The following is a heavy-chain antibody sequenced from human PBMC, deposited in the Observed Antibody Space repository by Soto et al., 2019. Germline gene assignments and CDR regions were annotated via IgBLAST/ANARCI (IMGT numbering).Heavy chain of an antibody. V-gene: IGHV3-33*01. Sequence: GGSLRLSCAASGFTFSSYGMHWVRQAPGKGLEWVAVIWYDGSNKYYADSVKGRFTISRDDSKNTPYLQMNSLKTEDTAVYYCTRHSDYDFWSGYNFYYMDVWGKGTTVTVSS. CDR1: GFTFSSYG. D-gene: IGHD3-3*01. CDR3: TRHSDYDFWSGYNFYYMDV. J-gene: IGHJ6*03. CDR2: IWYDGSNK.